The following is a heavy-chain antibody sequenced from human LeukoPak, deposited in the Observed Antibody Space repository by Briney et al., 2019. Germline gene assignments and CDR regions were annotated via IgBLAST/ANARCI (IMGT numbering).Heavy chain of an antibody. D-gene: IGHD2-21*02. J-gene: IGHJ4*02. CDR3: AKDPCGGDCSHFDY. V-gene: IGHV3-30*18. Sequence: GGSLRLSCAASGFTFSSYGMHWVRQAPGKGLEWVAVISYDGSNKYYADSVKGRFTISRDNSKNTLYLQMNSLRAEDTAVYYCAKDPCGGDCSHFDYWGQGTLVTVSS. CDR2: ISYDGSNK. CDR1: GFTFSSYG.